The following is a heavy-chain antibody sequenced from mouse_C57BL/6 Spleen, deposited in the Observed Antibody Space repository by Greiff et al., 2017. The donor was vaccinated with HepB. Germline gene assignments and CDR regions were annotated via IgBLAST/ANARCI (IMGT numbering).Heavy chain of an antibody. CDR2: INPNNGGT. CDR1: GYTFTDYN. J-gene: IGHJ4*01. Sequence: EVQLQQSGPELVKPGASVKIPCKASGYTFTDYNMDWVKQSHGKSLEWIGDINPNNGGTIYNQKFKGKATLTVDKSSSTAYMELRSLTAEDTAVYYCATRISYDPVLGAMDDWGQGTSVTVSS. CDR3: ATRISYDPVLGAMDD. D-gene: IGHD2-4*01. V-gene: IGHV1-18*01.